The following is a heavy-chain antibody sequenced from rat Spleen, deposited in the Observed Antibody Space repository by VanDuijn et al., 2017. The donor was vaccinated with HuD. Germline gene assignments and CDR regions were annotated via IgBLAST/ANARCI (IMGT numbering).Heavy chain of an antibody. CDR3: TRGGRAMDA. CDR1: GFTFINYG. V-gene: IGHV5-25*01. J-gene: IGHJ4*01. CDR2: ITNTGGST. Sequence: EVQLVESGGGLVQPGRSMKLSCAASGFTFINYGMAWVLQAPTTGLEWIASITNTGGSTYYPDSVKGRFTISRDNAKSTLYLQMNSLRSEDTATYYCTRGGRAMDAWGQGASVTVSS. D-gene: IGHD1-11*01.